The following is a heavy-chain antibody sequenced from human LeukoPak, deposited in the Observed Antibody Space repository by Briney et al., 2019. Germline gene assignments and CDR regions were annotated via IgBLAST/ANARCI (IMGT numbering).Heavy chain of an antibody. CDR3: AKSNWNDAANWFDP. J-gene: IGHJ5*02. CDR1: GFTFSRNG. Sequence: GGSLRLSCAASGFTFSRNGMHWVRQAPGKGLEWVTFIRYDGSNQYYADSVKGRFTISRDNSKNTLYLQMHSLRAEDTAVYYCAKSNWNDAANWFDPWDQGTLVTVSS. CDR2: IRYDGSNQ. V-gene: IGHV3-30*02. D-gene: IGHD1-20*01.